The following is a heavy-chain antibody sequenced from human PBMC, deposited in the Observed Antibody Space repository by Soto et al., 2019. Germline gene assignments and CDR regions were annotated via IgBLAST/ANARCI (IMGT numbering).Heavy chain of an antibody. CDR2: INSDGSST. J-gene: IGHJ5*02. CDR1: GFTFSSYW. Sequence: EVQLVESGGGLVQPGGSLRLSCAASGFTFSSYWMHWVRQAPGKGLVWVSRINSDGSSTSYADSVKGRFTISRDNAKNTLYLQMNSLRADDTAVYYCARDFSEAVAGMRDWRFDPWGQGTLVTVSS. D-gene: IGHD6-19*01. V-gene: IGHV3-74*01. CDR3: ARDFSEAVAGMRDWRFDP.